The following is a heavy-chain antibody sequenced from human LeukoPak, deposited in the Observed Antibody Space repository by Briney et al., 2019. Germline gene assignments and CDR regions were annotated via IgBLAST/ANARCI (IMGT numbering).Heavy chain of an antibody. V-gene: IGHV3-21*01. CDR1: GFTFSSYS. CDR3: ARDHYYYDSSGRPRGGRDI. J-gene: IGHJ3*02. Sequence: GGSLRLSCAASGFTFSSYSMNWVRQAPGKGLEWVSSISSSSSYIYYADSVKGRFTISRDNAKNSLYLQMNSLRAEDTAVYYCARDHYYYDSSGRPRGGRDIWGQGTMVTVSS. CDR2: ISSSSSYI. D-gene: IGHD3-22*01.